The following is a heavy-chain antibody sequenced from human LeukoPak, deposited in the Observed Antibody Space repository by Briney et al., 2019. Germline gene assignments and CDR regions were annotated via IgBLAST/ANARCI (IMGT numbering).Heavy chain of an antibody. D-gene: IGHD4-17*01. Sequence: ASVKVSCKASGYIFIRDGINWVRQAPGQGLEWMGWISAYNGNTNYAQKLQGRVTMTTDTSTITAYMELRSLRSDDTAVYYCARDSTDGVVFDYWGQGTLVTVSS. CDR1: GYIFIRDG. V-gene: IGHV1-18*01. CDR2: ISAYNGNT. J-gene: IGHJ4*02. CDR3: ARDSTDGVVFDY.